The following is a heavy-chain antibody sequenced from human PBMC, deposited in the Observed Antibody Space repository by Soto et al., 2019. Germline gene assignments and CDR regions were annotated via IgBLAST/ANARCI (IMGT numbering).Heavy chain of an antibody. CDR3: AKMGNLGGVGATGTFDY. CDR2: LYCGGST. CDR1: GFIVSSNY. D-gene: IGHD1-26*01. Sequence: EVRLVETGGGLIQPGGSLRLSCAASGFIVSSNYMSWVRQAPGKGLDWVSLLYCGGSTYYTDSVKGRFTISRDNSSNTLYCQMDSLRAEDTAVYYCAKMGNLGGVGATGTFDYWGLGNLVTVSS. J-gene: IGHJ4*02. V-gene: IGHV3-53*02.